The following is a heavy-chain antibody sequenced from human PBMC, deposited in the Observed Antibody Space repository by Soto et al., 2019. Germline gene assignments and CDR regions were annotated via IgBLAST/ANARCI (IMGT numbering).Heavy chain of an antibody. CDR1: GYTFTSYG. Sequence: ASVKVSCKASGYTFTSYGISWVRQAPGQGLEWMGWISAYNGNTNYAQKLQGRVTMTTDTSTSTAYMKMRSLRSDDTAVYYCARDPSSGDDVFDFWGQGKMVTVSS. CDR2: ISAYNGNT. V-gene: IGHV1-18*01. D-gene: IGHD4-17*01. J-gene: IGHJ3*01. CDR3: ARDPSSGDDVFDF.